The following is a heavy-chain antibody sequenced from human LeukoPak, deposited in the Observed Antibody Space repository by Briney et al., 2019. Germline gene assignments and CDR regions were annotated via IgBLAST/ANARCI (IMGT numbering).Heavy chain of an antibody. Sequence: SETLSLTRTVSGGSISIYYWSWIRQPPGKGLEWIGYIFYSGNTNYNPSLQSRVTISVDTSKNQFSLKLSSVTAADTAVYYCARERSIAAPFDPWGQGTLVTVSS. CDR1: GGSISIYY. D-gene: IGHD6-6*01. J-gene: IGHJ5*02. CDR3: ARERSIAAPFDP. CDR2: IFYSGNT. V-gene: IGHV4-59*01.